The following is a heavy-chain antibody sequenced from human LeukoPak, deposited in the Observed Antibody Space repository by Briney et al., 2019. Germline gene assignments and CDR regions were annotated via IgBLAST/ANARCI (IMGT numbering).Heavy chain of an antibody. CDR3: ARGPYYDSSGYYSQVDY. CDR2: IYHSGST. Sequence: SETLSLTCTVSGGSISSGGYSWSWIRQPPGKGLEWIGYIYHSGSTYYNPSLKSRVTISVDRSKNQFSLKLSSVTAADTAVYYCARGPYYDSSGYYSQVDYWGQGTLVTVSS. V-gene: IGHV4-30-2*01. J-gene: IGHJ4*02. D-gene: IGHD3-22*01. CDR1: GGSISSGGYS.